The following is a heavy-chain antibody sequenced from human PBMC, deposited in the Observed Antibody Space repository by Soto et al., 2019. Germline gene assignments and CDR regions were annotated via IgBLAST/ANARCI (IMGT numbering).Heavy chain of an antibody. CDR1: GYTFTSYG. CDR3: ARVRDIVVVVGASNWFDP. V-gene: IGHV1-18*04. D-gene: IGHD2-15*01. J-gene: IGHJ5*02. Sequence: ASVKVSCKASGYTFTSYGISWVRQAPGQGLEWMGWISAYNGNTNYAQKLQGRVTMTTDTSTSTAYMELRSLRSDDTAVYYCARVRDIVVVVGASNWFDPWGQGTLVTVSS. CDR2: ISAYNGNT.